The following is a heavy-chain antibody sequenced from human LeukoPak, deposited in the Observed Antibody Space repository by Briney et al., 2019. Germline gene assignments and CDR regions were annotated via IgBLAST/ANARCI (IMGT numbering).Heavy chain of an antibody. V-gene: IGHV3-13*01. CDR3: ARQKQSHGNFDY. CDR1: GFTVSSYA. D-gene: IGHD1-26*01. J-gene: IGHJ4*02. CDR2: LGIAGDT. Sequence: GGSLRLSCAASGFTVSSYAMHWVRKPIGKGLEWVSALGIAGDTFYPGSVKGRFTISRENAKNSLYLQMNSLRAEDTAMYYCARQKQSHGNFDYWGQGTLVTVSS.